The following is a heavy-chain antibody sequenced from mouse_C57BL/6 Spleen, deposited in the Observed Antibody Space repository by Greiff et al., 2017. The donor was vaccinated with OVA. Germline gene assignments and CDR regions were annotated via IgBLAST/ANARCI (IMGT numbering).Heavy chain of an antibody. CDR2: IDPNSGGT. J-gene: IGHJ3*01. Sequence: QVQLQQPGAELVKPGASVKLSCKASGYTFTSYWMHWVKQRPGRGLEWIGRIDPNSGGTKYNEKFKSKATLTVDKPSSTAYMQLSSLTSEDSAVYYCAREEYSNYEARFAYWGQGTLVTVSA. D-gene: IGHD2-5*01. CDR1: GYTFTSYW. V-gene: IGHV1-72*01. CDR3: AREEYSNYEARFAY.